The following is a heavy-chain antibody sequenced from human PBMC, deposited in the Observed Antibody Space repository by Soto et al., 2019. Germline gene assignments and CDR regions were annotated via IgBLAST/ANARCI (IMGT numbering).Heavy chain of an antibody. V-gene: IGHV3-74*03. CDR3: ARSYCSTNTCYYNWFDP. CDR2: INADGGTT. J-gene: IGHJ5*02. CDR1: GFTFNNYW. D-gene: IGHD2-2*01. Sequence: SLRLSCVASGFTFNNYWMHWVRQAPGKGLEWVSRINADGGTTKYGDSVKGRFTISRDNAKNMVYLQMSSLRAEDTAVYYCARSYCSTNTCYYNWFDPWGQGTLVTVSS.